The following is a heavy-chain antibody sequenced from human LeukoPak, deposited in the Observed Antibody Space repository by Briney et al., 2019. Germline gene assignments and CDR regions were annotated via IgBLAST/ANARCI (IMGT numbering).Heavy chain of an antibody. D-gene: IGHD3-10*01. CDR3: ARDSGLDAFDI. CDR2: IYAGGTT. CDR1: GFTVSNNY. Sequence: GGSLRLSCAASGFTVSNNYMTWVRQAPGKGLDWVSIIYAGGTTYYADSVKVRFIISRDNSKNTLYLQMNSLSAEDTAVYYCARDSGLDAFDIWGQGTMVTVSS. J-gene: IGHJ3*02. V-gene: IGHV3-53*01.